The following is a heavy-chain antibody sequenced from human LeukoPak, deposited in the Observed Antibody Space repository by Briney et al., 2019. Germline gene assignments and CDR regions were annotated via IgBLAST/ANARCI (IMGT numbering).Heavy chain of an antibody. V-gene: IGHV4-34*01. J-gene: IGHJ3*02. CDR1: GGSFSGYY. Sequence: PSETLSLTCAVYGGSFSGYYWTWIRQPPGKGLEWIGEINHSGSTNYNPSLKSRVTISVDTSKNQFSLKLSSVTAADTAVYYCARSDGYGLVDIWGQGTMVTVSS. CDR2: INHSGST. D-gene: IGHD3-10*01. CDR3: ARSDGYGLVDI.